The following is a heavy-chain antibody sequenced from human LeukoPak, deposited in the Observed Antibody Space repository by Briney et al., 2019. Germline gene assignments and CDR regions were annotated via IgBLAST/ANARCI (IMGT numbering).Heavy chain of an antibody. V-gene: IGHV1-46*01. D-gene: IGHD6-19*01. CDR1: GYTFTSYY. CDR2: INPSGGST. CDR3: ARTRAVAGKEGEFDY. J-gene: IGHJ4*02. Sequence: ASVKVSCKASGYTFTSYYMHWVRQAPGQGLEWMGIINPSGGSTSYAQKFQGRVTMTRDTSTSTVYMELSSLRSEDTAVYYFARTRAVAGKEGEFDYWGQGTLVTVSS.